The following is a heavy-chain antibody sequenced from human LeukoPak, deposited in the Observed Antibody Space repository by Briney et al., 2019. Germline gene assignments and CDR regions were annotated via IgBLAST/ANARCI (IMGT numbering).Heavy chain of an antibody. J-gene: IGHJ5*02. Sequence: SETLSLTCTVSGDSISSSNYYWGWIRQSPGKGLEWIGEINHSGSTNYNPSLKSRVTISVDTSKNQFSLKLSSVTAADTAVYYCARQARMGRSSSRSNSSGWQNWFDPWGQGTLVTVSS. D-gene: IGHD6-19*01. CDR2: INHSGST. CDR3: ARQARMGRSSSRSNSSGWQNWFDP. CDR1: GDSISSSNYY. V-gene: IGHV4-39*01.